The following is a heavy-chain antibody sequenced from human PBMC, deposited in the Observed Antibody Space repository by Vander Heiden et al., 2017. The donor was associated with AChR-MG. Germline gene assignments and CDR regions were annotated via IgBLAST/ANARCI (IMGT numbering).Heavy chain of an antibody. Sequence: VPLVDSGGGVVQPGMPLRLSCAPSGFPSSGYAMNWVRQGPGKGLEWVAVISYDGSNKYYADSVKGRVTISRDNAKNTLYLQMNRMRAEDKAVYYCARAGPGVTASPYFDDWGQGTLVTVSS. J-gene: IGHJ4*02. CDR1: GFPSSGYA. D-gene: IGHD2-21*02. V-gene: IGHV3-30-3*01. CDR2: ISYDGSNK. CDR3: ARAGPGVTASPYFDD.